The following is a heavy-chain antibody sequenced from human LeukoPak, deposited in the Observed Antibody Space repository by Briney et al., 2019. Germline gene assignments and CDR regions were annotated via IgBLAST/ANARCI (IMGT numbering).Heavy chain of an antibody. CDR2: ISGSGGST. V-gene: IGHV3-23*01. J-gene: IGHJ4*02. CDR1: GFTFSSYG. CDR3: VRGIQLWLYDY. Sequence: GGTLRLSCAASGFTFSSYGMSWVRQAPGKGLEWVSAISGSGGSTYYADSVKGRFTISRDNSKNTLYLQMNSLRAEDTAVYYCVRGIQLWLYDYWGQGTLVTVSS. D-gene: IGHD5-18*01.